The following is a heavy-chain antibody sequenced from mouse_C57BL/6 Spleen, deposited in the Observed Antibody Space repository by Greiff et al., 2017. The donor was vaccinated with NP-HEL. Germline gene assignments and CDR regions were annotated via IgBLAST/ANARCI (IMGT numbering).Heavy chain of an antibody. CDR2: ISDGGSYT. CDR1: GFTFSSYA. D-gene: IGHD1-1*01. V-gene: IGHV5-4*01. Sequence: DVKLVESGGGLVKPGGSLKLSCAASGFTFSSYAMSWVRQTPEKRLEWVATISDGGSYTYYPENVKGRFTISRDNAKNNLYLQMSHLKSEDTAMYYCARDRGYGSSYAMDYWGQGTSVTVSS. J-gene: IGHJ4*01. CDR3: ARDRGYGSSYAMDY.